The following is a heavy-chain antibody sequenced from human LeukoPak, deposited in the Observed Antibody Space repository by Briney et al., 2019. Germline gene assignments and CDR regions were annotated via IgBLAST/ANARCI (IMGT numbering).Heavy chain of an antibody. CDR2: INGDGSNI. D-gene: IGHD3-9*01. Sequence: GGSLRLSCVASGFTFSSYWMHWVRQDPRKGLMWVSRINGDGSNINYADSVRGRFTISRDNAKNTLYLQMNTLRVEDTAVYYCARDLMDYDVSTGLHHYYMDVWGQGTTVTVSS. V-gene: IGHV3-74*01. J-gene: IGHJ6*02. CDR3: ARDLMDYDVSTGLHHYYMDV. CDR1: GFTFSSYW.